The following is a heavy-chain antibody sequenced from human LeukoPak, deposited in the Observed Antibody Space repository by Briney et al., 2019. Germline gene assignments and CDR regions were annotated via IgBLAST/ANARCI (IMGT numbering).Heavy chain of an antibody. CDR1: GYSFSSYW. V-gene: IGHV5-51*01. CDR3: DSHVEYSSGYYGDDY. Sequence: GESLKISCKGSGYSFSSYWIAWVRQMPGKGLEWMGIIYPGDSDTRYSPSFQGQVTFSADKSISTSYLQWSSLKASDTSMYYFDSHVEYSSGYYGDDYRGQAILVTVSS. CDR2: IYPGDSDT. J-gene: IGHJ4*02. D-gene: IGHD6-25*01.